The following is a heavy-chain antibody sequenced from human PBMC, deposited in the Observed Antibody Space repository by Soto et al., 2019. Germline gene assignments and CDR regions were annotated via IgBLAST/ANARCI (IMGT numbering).Heavy chain of an antibody. CDR1: GFTFSSYA. Sequence: VQLLESGGGLAQPGGSLRLSCAASGFTFSSYAMSWVRQAAGKGLEGVSGISGSGETTYYADSVKGRFTISRDNSKNTLYLQMNNLRVDDTAVYYCAKEPTAVAGTRWFDPWGQGTLVTVSS. J-gene: IGHJ5*02. CDR3: AKEPTAVAGTRWFDP. V-gene: IGHV3-23*01. D-gene: IGHD6-19*01. CDR2: ISGSGETT.